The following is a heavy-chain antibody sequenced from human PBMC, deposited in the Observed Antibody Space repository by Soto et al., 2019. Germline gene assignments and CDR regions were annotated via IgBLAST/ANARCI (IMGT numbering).Heavy chain of an antibody. CDR3: ARVTAYGGNLTFDY. D-gene: IGHD4-17*01. V-gene: IGHV4-39*07. CDR2: IYYSGST. CDR1: GGSISSSSYY. Sequence: NPSETLSLTCTVSGGSISSSSYYWGWIRQPPGKGLEWIGSIYYSGSTYYNPSLKSRVTISVDTSKNQFSLKLSSVTAADTAVYYCARVTAYGGNLTFDYWGQGTLVTVSS. J-gene: IGHJ4*02.